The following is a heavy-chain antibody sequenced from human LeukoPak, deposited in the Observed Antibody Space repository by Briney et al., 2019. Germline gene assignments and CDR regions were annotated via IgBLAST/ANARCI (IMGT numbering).Heavy chain of an antibody. CDR3: ARDRHGTRVSDYFDF. CDR1: GDSISSYY. V-gene: IGHV4-4*07. J-gene: IGHJ4*02. Sequence: SETLSLTCTVSGDSISSYYWSWIRQPAGKGLEWIGRIYSSGSTNYNPSLESRVTMSVDTSTNQFSLKLSSVTAADTAVYYCARDRHGTRVSDYFDFWGQGILVTVPS. CDR2: IYSSGST. D-gene: IGHD1-26*01.